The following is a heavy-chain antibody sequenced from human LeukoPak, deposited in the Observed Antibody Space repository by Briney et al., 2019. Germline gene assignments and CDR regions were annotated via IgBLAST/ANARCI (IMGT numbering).Heavy chain of an antibody. CDR3: AGTWVSSGPNFNWYFDL. J-gene: IGHJ2*01. Sequence: SETLSLTCTVSGGSISSSSYYWGWIRQPPGKGLEWIGSIYYSGSTYYNPSLKSRVTISVDTSKNQFSLKLSSVTAADTAVYYCAGTWVSSGPNFNWYFDLWGRGTLVTVSS. V-gene: IGHV4-39*07. D-gene: IGHD4/OR15-4a*01. CDR2: IYYSGST. CDR1: GGSISSSSYY.